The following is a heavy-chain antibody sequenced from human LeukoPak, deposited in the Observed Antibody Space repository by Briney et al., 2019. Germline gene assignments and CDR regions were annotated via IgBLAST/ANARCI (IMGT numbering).Heavy chain of an antibody. Sequence: GGSLRLSCAASGFTVSSNYMSWVRQAPGKGLEWVSVIYSGGSTYYADSVKGRFTISRDNSKKILYLQMNSLRAEDTAVYYCAKTPYYYYMDVWGKGTTVTVSS. V-gene: IGHV3-53*01. CDR1: GFTVSSNY. J-gene: IGHJ6*03. CDR2: IYSGGST. CDR3: AKTPYYYYMDV.